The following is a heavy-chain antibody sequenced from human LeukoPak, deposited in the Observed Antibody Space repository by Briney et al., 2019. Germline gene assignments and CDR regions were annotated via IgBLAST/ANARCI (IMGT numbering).Heavy chain of an antibody. Sequence: SETPSLTCAVYGGSFSGYYWSWIRQPPGKGLEWIGEINHSGSTNYNPSLKSRVTISVDTSKNQFSLKLSSVTAADTAVYYCARVGGSYGGWYFDYWGQGTLVTVSS. D-gene: IGHD1-26*01. V-gene: IGHV4-34*01. CDR3: ARVGGSYGGWYFDY. J-gene: IGHJ4*02. CDR1: GGSFSGYY. CDR2: INHSGST.